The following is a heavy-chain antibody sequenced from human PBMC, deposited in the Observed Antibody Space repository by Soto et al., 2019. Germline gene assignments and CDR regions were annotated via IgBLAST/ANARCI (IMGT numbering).Heavy chain of an antibody. Sequence: SETLSLTCTVSGGSISTSSYHWAWIRQPPGKGLEWIASIYYSGSTYHNPSLKSRATISVDTSKNQFSLKLTSVTAADTAVYYCAREYESSPTDWGQGTLVTVSS. V-gene: IGHV4-39*02. J-gene: IGHJ4*02. CDR2: IYYSGST. CDR1: GGSISTSSYH. D-gene: IGHD6-13*01. CDR3: AREYESSPTD.